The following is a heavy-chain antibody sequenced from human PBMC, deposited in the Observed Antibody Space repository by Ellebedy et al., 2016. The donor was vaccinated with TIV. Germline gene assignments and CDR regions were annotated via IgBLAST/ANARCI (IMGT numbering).Heavy chain of an antibody. CDR2: IIPIFGTA. V-gene: IGHV1-69*13. CDR1: GGTFSSYA. CDR3: ARELGDWDNDYGDYSSLGWFDP. J-gene: IGHJ5*02. D-gene: IGHD4-17*01. Sequence: AASVKVSCKASGGTFSSYAISWVRQAPGQGLEWMGGIIPIFGTANYAQKSQGRVTITADESTSTAYMELSSLRSEDTAVYYCARELGDWDNDYGDYSSLGWFDPWGQGTLVTVSS.